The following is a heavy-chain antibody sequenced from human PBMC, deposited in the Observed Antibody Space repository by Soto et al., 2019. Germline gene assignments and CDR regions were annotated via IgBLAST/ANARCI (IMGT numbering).Heavy chain of an antibody. Sequence: GGSLRLSCAASGFTFSSYAMHWVRQAPGKGLEWVAVISYDGSNKYYADSVKGRFTISRDNSKNTLYLQMNSLRAEDTAVYYCAREVDTAMAPNYYYYYVMAVWGQGTTVTVSS. CDR3: AREVDTAMAPNYYYYYVMAV. CDR1: GFTFSSYA. J-gene: IGHJ6*02. D-gene: IGHD5-18*01. V-gene: IGHV3-30-3*01. CDR2: ISYDGSNK.